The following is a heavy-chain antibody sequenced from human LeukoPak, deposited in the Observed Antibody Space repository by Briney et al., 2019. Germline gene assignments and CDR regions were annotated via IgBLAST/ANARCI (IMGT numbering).Heavy chain of an antibody. CDR3: AKETSSGNFVTIDC. V-gene: IGHV3-23*01. J-gene: IGHJ4*02. CDR1: GFTFRSSV. Sequence: VGSLRLSCVASGFTFRSSVMSWVRQAPGKRLEWVSAITGDGGGTNHADSVKGRFTISRDNSKNTLYLQMDSLRAEDTAVYYCAKETSSGNFVTIDCWGQGTLATVSS. CDR2: ITGDGGGT. D-gene: IGHD1-26*01.